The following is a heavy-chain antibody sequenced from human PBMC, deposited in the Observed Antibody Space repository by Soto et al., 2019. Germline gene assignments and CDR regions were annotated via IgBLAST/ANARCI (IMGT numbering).Heavy chain of an antibody. CDR2: IDPSDSYT. Sequence: EVQLVQSGAEVKKPGESLRISCKGSGYSFTSYWISWVRQMPGKGLEWMGRIDPSDSYTNYSPSFQGHVTISADKSISTAYLQWSSLKASDTAMYYCARHGGRRYCSGGSCHTKLGYWGQGTLVTVSS. CDR3: ARHGGRRYCSGGSCHTKLGY. J-gene: IGHJ4*02. V-gene: IGHV5-10-1*03. CDR1: GYSFTSYW. D-gene: IGHD2-15*01.